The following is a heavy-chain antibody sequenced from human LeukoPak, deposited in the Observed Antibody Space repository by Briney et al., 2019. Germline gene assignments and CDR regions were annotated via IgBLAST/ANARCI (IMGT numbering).Heavy chain of an antibody. CDR2: IKEDGSER. CDR1: AFIFSGHW. D-gene: IGHD3-22*01. J-gene: IGHJ4*02. V-gene: IGHV3-7*03. Sequence: GGSLRLSCEGSAFIFSGHWMNWVRQTPGKGLEWVASIKEDGSERQYVDSVKGRFSISRDNTKGSLFLQLNSLRAEDTAVYYCTRDNGYYDSSPPDWGQGTLVTVSS. CDR3: TRDNGYYDSSPPD.